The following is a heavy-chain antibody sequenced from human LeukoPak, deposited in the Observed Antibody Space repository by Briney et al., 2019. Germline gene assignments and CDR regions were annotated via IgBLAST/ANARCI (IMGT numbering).Heavy chain of an antibody. Sequence: ASVKVSCKASGYTFTGYYVHWVRQAPGQGLEWMGRINPNNGDTNYAQRFQGRVIMTWATSISTAYMELSSLRSDDTAVYYCTRGSFDYWGQGTLVTVSS. CDR2: INPNNGDT. V-gene: IGHV1-2*06. CDR3: TRGSFDY. J-gene: IGHJ4*02. CDR1: GYTFTGYY.